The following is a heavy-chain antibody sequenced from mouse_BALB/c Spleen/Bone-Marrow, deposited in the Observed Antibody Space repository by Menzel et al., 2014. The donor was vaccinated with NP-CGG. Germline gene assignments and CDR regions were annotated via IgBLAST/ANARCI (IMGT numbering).Heavy chain of an antibody. V-gene: IGHV14-3*02. CDR2: IDPANGNT. Sequence: EVKLQESGAELVKPGASVKLSCTASGFNIKDTYMHWVKQRPEQGLEWIGRIDPANGNTKYDPKFQGKATITADTSSNTAYPQLSSLTSEDTAVYYCAMITAGALFAYWGQGTLVTVSA. CDR3: AMITAGALFAY. D-gene: IGHD2-4*01. CDR1: GFNIKDTY. J-gene: IGHJ3*01.